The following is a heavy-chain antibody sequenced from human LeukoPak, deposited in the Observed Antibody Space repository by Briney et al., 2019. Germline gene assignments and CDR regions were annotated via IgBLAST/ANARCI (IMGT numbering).Heavy chain of an antibody. Sequence: ASVKVSCRASGGTFSSYAISWVRQAPGQGLEWMGRIIPILGIANYAQKFQGRVTITADKSTSTAYMELSSLRPEDTAVYYCARDRSSGSPNTDYWGQGTLVTASS. D-gene: IGHD6-19*01. J-gene: IGHJ4*02. V-gene: IGHV1-69*04. CDR1: GGTFSSYA. CDR2: IIPILGIA. CDR3: ARDRSSGSPNTDY.